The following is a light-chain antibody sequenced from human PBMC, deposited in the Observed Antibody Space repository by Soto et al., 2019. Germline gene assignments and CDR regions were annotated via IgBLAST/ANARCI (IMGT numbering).Light chain of an antibody. V-gene: IGLV3-1*01. CDR2: QDS. CDR3: QAWDSSTAI. CDR1: KLGDKY. Sequence: ELTQPPSVSVSPGQTASITCSGDKLGDKYACWYQQKPGQSPVLVIYQDSKRPSGIPERFSGSNSGNTATLTISGTQAMDEADYYCQAWDSSTAIFGTGTKVTVL. J-gene: IGLJ1*01.